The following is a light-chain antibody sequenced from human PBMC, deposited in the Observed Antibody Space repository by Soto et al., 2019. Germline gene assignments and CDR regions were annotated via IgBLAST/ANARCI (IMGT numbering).Light chain of an antibody. J-gene: IGKJ3*01. CDR1: QSISSY. CDR3: QQSYSTPLFT. V-gene: IGKV1-39*01. Sequence: DRQMTQSPSSLSASVGDRVTITCRASQSISSYLNWYQQKPGKAPKLLIYAASSLQSGVPSRLSGSGSGTDFTLTISSLQPEDFATYYCQQSYSTPLFTFGPGTKVDIK. CDR2: AAS.